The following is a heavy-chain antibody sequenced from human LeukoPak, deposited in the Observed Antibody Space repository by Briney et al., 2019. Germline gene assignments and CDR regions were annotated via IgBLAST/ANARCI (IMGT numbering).Heavy chain of an antibody. CDR3: ARRMVEMSGSSLGNWFDP. CDR1: GGSISSSSYF. D-gene: IGHD1-26*01. J-gene: IGHJ5*02. V-gene: IGHV4-61*05. Sequence: SETLSLTCTVSGGSISSSSYFWNWIRQPPGRGLEWIGRISHSGTTHYNPSLESRVTISLDTSKNQFSLTLTSATAADMAVYYCARRMVEMSGSSLGNWFDPWGQGTLVTVSS. CDR2: ISHSGTT.